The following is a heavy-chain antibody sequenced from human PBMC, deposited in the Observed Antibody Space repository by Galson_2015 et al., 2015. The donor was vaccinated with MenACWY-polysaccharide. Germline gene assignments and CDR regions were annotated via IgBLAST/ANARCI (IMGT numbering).Heavy chain of an antibody. V-gene: IGHV3-30*02. J-gene: IGHJ4*02. CDR3: AKDRVPVEGDGDY. CDR2: IRNDGSKK. Sequence: SLRLSCAASAFNFNNYGMHWVRQAPGLGLEWVAFIRNDGSKKYYGDSAKGRFTISRDNSKNMLYLEMNSLRVDDTAVYYCAKDRVPVEGDGDYWGQGALVTVSS. CDR1: AFNFNNYG. D-gene: IGHD5-24*01.